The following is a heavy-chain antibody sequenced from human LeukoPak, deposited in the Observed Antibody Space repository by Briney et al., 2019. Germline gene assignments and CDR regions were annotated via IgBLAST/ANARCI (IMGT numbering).Heavy chain of an antibody. V-gene: IGHV3-33*06. J-gene: IGHJ4*02. CDR3: AKDLPTGESPGNRFEY. Sequence: GGSLRLSCAASGFTFSSYGMHGVRQAPGKGLEWGAGIWYDGSNKYYADSVKGRFTISRDSSKNTLYLQMKSLRAEDTALYYCAKDLPTGESPGNRFEYWGAGTLVTVSS. CDR2: IWYDGSNK. CDR1: GFTFSSYG. D-gene: IGHD3-10*01.